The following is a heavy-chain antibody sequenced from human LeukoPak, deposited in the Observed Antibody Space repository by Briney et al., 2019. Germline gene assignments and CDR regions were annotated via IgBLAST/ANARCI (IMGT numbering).Heavy chain of an antibody. CDR3: TRDSVAWARDY. CDR1: GFRIRDHG. V-gene: IGHV3-21*01. CDR2: IGESGTYT. D-gene: IGHD5/OR15-5a*01. J-gene: IGHJ4*02. Sequence: KPGGSLRLACAVSGFRIRDHGMTWVRQAPGSGLEWVATIGESGTYTHYGDSVRGRFTISRDTAENSLYLQGSSLRDEGTAIYYCTRDSVAWARDYWGQGALVIVSA.